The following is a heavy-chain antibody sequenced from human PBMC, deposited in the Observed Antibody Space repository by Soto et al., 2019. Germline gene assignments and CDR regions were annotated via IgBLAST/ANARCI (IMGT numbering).Heavy chain of an antibody. Sequence: QLQLQESGPGLVKPSETLSLTCTVSGGSISSSSYYWGWIRQPPGKGLEWMGSIYYSGSTYYNPSLKRRVTMSVDTYKNQFSLKLSSVTAADTAVYYCARPSDIGVVPATTGYFDLWGRGTLVTVSS. V-gene: IGHV4-39*01. CDR2: IYYSGST. CDR3: ARPSDIGVVPATTGYFDL. CDR1: GGSISSSSYY. D-gene: IGHD2-2*01. J-gene: IGHJ2*01.